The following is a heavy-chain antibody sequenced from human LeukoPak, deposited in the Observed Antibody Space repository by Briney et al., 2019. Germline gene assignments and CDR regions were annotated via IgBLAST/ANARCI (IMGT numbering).Heavy chain of an antibody. CDR1: GFTFSSYE. V-gene: IGHV3-48*03. Sequence: QSGGSLRLSCAASGFTFSSYEMNWVRQAPGKGLEWVSAISGSGGSTYYADSVKGRFTISRDNAKNSLYLQMNSLRAEDTAVYYCARVQVGATGDWGQGTLVTVSS. CDR3: ARVQVGATGD. CDR2: ISGSGGST. D-gene: IGHD1-26*01. J-gene: IGHJ4*02.